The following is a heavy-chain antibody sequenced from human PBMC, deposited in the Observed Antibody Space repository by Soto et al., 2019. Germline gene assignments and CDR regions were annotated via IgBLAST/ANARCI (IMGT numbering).Heavy chain of an antibody. CDR2: IVVANGRT. V-gene: IGHV1-58*02. J-gene: IGHJ6*02. Sequence: QMQLVQSGPEVKRPGTSVRVSCKASGFDFATFGIQWLRQTQGQGLEWIGWIVVANGRTNYAQRFQGRVTITRDMSISTAYIALSGLRTDDPAVYFCSADRPAVAIGWPIWGQGTTVSVSS. CDR3: SADRPAVAIGWPI. D-gene: IGHD2-15*01. CDR1: GFDFATFG.